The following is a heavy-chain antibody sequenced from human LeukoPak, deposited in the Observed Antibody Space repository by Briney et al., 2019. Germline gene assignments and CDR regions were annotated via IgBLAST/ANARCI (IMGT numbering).Heavy chain of an antibody. CDR2: ISWNSGSI. V-gene: IGHV3-9*01. Sequence: GRSLRLSCAASGFTFDDYAMHWVRQAPGKGLEWVSGISWNSGSIGYADSVKGRFTISRDNAKNSLYLQMNSLRAEDTALYYCAKAVALTVTTGDYFDYWGQGTLVTVSS. CDR3: AKAVALTVTTGDYFDY. CDR1: GFTFDDYA. D-gene: IGHD4-17*01. J-gene: IGHJ4*02.